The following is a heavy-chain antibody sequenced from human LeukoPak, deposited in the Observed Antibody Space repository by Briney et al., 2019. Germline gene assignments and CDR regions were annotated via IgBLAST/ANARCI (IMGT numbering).Heavy chain of an antibody. CDR1: GYSISSEYY. D-gene: IGHD5-12*01. CDR3: AGQETSGYAGDY. V-gene: IGHV4-38-2*01. Sequence: SETLSLTCAVSGYSISSEYYWGWIRQPPGMGLEWIGSIYHSGRTYYNSSLKSRVIISVDTPKNQFSLKLSSVTAADTAVYYCAGQETSGYAGDYWGQGTLVTVSS. CDR2: IYHSGRT. J-gene: IGHJ4*02.